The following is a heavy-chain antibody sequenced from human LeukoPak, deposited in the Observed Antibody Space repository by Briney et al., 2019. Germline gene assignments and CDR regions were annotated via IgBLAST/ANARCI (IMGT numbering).Heavy chain of an antibody. CDR1: GFTFSSYW. D-gene: IGHD3-10*01. CDR3: AREGARFDDAFDI. Sequence: TGGSLRLSCAASGFTFSSYWMHWVRQAPGKGLVWVSRINSDGSSTSYADSVKGRFTISRDNAKNTLYLQTNSLRAEDTAVYYCAREGARFDDAFDIWGQGTMVTVSS. CDR2: INSDGSST. V-gene: IGHV3-74*01. J-gene: IGHJ3*02.